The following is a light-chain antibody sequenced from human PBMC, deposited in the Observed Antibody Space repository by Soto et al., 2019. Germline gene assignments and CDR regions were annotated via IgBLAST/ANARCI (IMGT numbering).Light chain of an antibody. V-gene: IGLV2-18*02. CDR1: SSDVGTYNR. CDR2: EDN. J-gene: IGLJ1*01. CDR3: SSYTSSSTYV. Sequence: QSALTQPPSVSGSPGQSVIISCTGTSSDVGTYNRVSWYQQPPGTAPKLMIFEDNNRPAGVPDRFSGSKSGNTASLTISGLQAEDEAVYYCSSYTSSSTYVFGTGTKLTVL.